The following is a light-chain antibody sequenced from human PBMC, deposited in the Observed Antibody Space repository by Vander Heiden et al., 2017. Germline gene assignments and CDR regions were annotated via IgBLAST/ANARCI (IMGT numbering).Light chain of an antibody. J-gene: IGKJ4*01. V-gene: IGKV3-20*01. Sequence: EIVLTQSPGTLSLSLVERATLSCRASQSVSSSYLAWYQQKPGQAPRLLIYGASSRATGIPDRFSGSGSGTDFTLTISRLEPEDFAVYYCQQYWSSPRTFGGGTRVEIK. CDR2: GAS. CDR3: QQYWSSPRT. CDR1: QSVSSSY.